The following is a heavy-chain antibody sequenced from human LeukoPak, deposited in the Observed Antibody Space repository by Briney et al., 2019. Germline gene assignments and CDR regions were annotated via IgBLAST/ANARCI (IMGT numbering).Heavy chain of an antibody. CDR3: ARGVRGRKWYYFDS. J-gene: IGHJ4*02. CDR1: GDSITSGDYY. CDR2: IYHSGST. Sequence: SETLSLTCSVSGDSITSGDYYWTWIRQSPGEGLEWLGYIYHSGSTLYHPSLESRLSLSVDTSKNQFSLTLTSVTAADSAVLYCARGVRGRKWYYFDSWGRGTLVTVSS. V-gene: IGHV4-30-4*01. D-gene: IGHD2-15*01.